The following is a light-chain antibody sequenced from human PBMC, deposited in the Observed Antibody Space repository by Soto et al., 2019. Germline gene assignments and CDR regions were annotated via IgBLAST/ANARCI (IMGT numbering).Light chain of an antibody. V-gene: IGKV3-15*01. CDR3: QQYNNWPET. J-gene: IGKJ1*01. Sequence: EIVMTQSPSTLSGPPRRRSTPSYTASQRVSSNLAWYQQKPGQAPRLLIYGXXTRATGIPARFSDSGSGTEFTLTISSLQSEDFAVYYGQQYNNWPETFGQGTKVDIK. CDR1: QRVSSN. CDR2: GXX.